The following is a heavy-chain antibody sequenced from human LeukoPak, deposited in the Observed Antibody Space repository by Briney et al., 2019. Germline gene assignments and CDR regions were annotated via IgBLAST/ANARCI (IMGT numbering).Heavy chain of an antibody. Sequence: SETLSLTCTVSGGSISSYYRSWIRQPAGKGLEWIGRIYSSGSTHYNPSLKSRVTMSVDTSKNQFSLKLSSVTAADTAVYYCARDWYYYDSSGYYIVAFDIWGRGTMATVSS. J-gene: IGHJ3*02. CDR3: ARDWYYYDSSGYYIVAFDI. V-gene: IGHV4-4*07. CDR1: GGSISSYY. D-gene: IGHD3-22*01. CDR2: IYSSGST.